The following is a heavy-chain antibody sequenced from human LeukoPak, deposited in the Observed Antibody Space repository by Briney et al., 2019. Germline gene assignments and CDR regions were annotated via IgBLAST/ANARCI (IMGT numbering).Heavy chain of an antibody. CDR3: AKVYSSGWYWVDY. D-gene: IGHD6-19*01. CDR2: ISGSGGST. CDR1: GFTFSSYV. V-gene: IGHV3-23*01. Sequence: PGGSLRLSCAASGFTFSSYVMSWVRQAPGEGLEWVSGISGSGGSTNHADSVKGRFTISRDNSKNTLYLQMNSLRAEDTAEYYCAKVYSSGWYWVDYWGQGTLVTVSS. J-gene: IGHJ4*02.